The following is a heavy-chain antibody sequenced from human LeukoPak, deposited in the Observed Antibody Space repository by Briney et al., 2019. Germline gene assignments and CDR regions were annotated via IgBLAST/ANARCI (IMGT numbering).Heavy chain of an antibody. CDR3: ARDTDDFQGLDI. V-gene: IGHV3-7*01. D-gene: IGHD3-3*01. CDR1: GFTFSSYG. Sequence: GGSLRLSCAASGFTFSSYGMHWVRQAPGKGLEWVANINLDGNGRFYVDSVKGRFTISRDNNKKSVYLQMNSLRAEDTAVYYCARDTDDFQGLDIWGQGARVTVSS. CDR2: INLDGNGR. J-gene: IGHJ3*02.